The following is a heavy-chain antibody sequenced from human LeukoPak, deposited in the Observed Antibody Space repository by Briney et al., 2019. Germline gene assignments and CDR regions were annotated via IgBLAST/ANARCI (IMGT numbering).Heavy chain of an antibody. CDR2: ISGAGAGA. J-gene: IGHJ4*02. Sequence: GGSLRFSCAASGFPFSSYAMSWVRQAPGKGLEWVSTISGAGAGAYYAYSVKGRFTVSRDNYRNTVYLQMNSLRAEDTAVYYCARHWETSSWYVDYWGQGARVTVS. CDR1: GFPFSSYA. D-gene: IGHD6-13*01. CDR3: ARHWETSSWYVDY. V-gene: IGHV3-23*01.